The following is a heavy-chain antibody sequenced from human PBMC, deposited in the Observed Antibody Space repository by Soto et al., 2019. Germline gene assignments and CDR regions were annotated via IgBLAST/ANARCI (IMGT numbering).Heavy chain of an antibody. D-gene: IGHD6-13*01. CDR1: GFTFSNAW. Sequence: GGSLRLSCAASGFTFSNAWMNWVRQAPGKGLEWVGRIKSKTDGGTTDYAAPVKGRFTISRDDSKNTLYLQMNSLKTEDTAVYYCTTATPESIAAAGHYYYYGMDVWGQGTTVTVSS. V-gene: IGHV3-15*07. J-gene: IGHJ6*02. CDR2: IKSKTDGGTT. CDR3: TTATPESIAAAGHYYYYGMDV.